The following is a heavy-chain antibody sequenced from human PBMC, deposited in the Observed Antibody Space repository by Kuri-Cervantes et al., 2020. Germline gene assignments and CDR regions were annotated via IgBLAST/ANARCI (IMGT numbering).Heavy chain of an antibody. CDR3: ARGSGYSSSWYLWDYYFDY. D-gene: IGHD6-13*01. V-gene: IGHV1-2*02. CDR2: INPNSGGT. Sequence: ASVKVSCKASGYTFTGYYMHWVRQAPGQGLEWMGWINPNSGGTNYAQKFQGRVTMTRDTSIRTAYMELSRLRSDDTAVYYCARGSGYSSSWYLWDYYFDYWGQGTLVTVSS. CDR1: GYTFTGYY. J-gene: IGHJ4*02.